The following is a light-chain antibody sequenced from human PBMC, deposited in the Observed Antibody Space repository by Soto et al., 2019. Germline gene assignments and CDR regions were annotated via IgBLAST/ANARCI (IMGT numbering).Light chain of an antibody. CDR2: AAS. CDR1: QPIDRY. V-gene: IGKV1-39*01. J-gene: IGKJ5*01. CDR3: QQLFDSPIT. Sequence: IQMTHSPSSLSASLGDSVSITCRASQPIDRYLNRFQQKSGQAPKLLMNAASTLRSGVPSRFSASGSGTDFTLTISSLQPEDFATYYCQQLFDSPITFGQGTRLEIK.